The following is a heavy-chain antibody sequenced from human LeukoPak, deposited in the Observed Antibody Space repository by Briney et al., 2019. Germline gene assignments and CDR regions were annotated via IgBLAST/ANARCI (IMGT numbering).Heavy chain of an antibody. V-gene: IGHV3-33*01. Sequence: GGSLRLSCAASGFTFSNYGLHWVRQAPGKGLEWVAVIWYDGSNKFYADSVKGRFTISRDNSKSTLYLQMNSLRAEDTAVYYCAREGSREGVDFDYWGQGTMVTVSS. J-gene: IGHJ4*02. CDR1: GFTFSNYG. CDR3: AREGSREGVDFDY. CDR2: IWYDGSNK. D-gene: IGHD2-15*01.